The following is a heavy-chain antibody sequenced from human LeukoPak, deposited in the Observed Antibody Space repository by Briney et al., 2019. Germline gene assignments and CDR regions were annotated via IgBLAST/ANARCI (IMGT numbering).Heavy chain of an antibody. J-gene: IGHJ4*02. V-gene: IGHV3-23*01. CDR1: GFTFSSYA. Sequence: PGGSLRPSCAASGFTFSSYAMSWVRQAPGKGLEWVSAISGSGGSTYYADSVKGRFTISRDNSKNTLYLQMNSLRAEDTAVYYCAKGVKYYYDSSGYYYDYWGQGTLVTVSS. CDR3: AKGVKYYYDSSGYYYDY. D-gene: IGHD3-22*01. CDR2: ISGSGGST.